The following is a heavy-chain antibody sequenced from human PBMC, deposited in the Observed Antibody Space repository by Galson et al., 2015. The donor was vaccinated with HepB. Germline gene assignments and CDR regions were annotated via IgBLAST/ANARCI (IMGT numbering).Heavy chain of an antibody. CDR3: ATIRHTALWHSQY. CDR2: ISSGSHHT. Sequence: SLRLSCAASGFMFSDCGMAWVRQAPAGGGLEWVSSISSGSHHTFYADSVRGRFAVSRENSRNTLYLHMDTVRAEDTAIYHCATIRHTALWHSQYWGRGILVTVSS. V-gene: IGHV3-23*01. D-gene: IGHD2/OR15-2a*01. CDR1: GFMFSDCG. J-gene: IGHJ4*02.